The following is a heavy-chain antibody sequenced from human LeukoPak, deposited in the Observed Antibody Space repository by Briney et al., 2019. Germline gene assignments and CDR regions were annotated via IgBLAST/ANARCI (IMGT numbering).Heavy chain of an antibody. CDR3: AREGSPLTS. V-gene: IGHV4-34*01. CDR1: GGSFSGYY. Sequence: ASETLSLTCAVYGGSFSGYYCSWIRQPPGKGLEWIGEINHSGSTNYNPSLKSRVTMSVDTSKNHFSLKLSSVTAADTAVYYCAREGSPLTSWGQGTLVTVSS. CDR2: INHSGST. J-gene: IGHJ4*02. D-gene: IGHD1-26*01.